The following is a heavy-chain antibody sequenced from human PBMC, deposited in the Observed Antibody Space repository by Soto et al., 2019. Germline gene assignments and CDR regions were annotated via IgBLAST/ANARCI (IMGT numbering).Heavy chain of an antibody. Sequence: SETLSLTCAVSGGSISSGDYSWNWIRQPPGKGLEWIGYIYYGGSTYYNPSLQSRVTISVDRSKNQFSLKLSSVTAAETAVYYCARQSSGWYNWFDPWGQGTLVTVSS. D-gene: IGHD6-19*01. CDR1: GGSISSGDYS. CDR3: ARQSSGWYNWFDP. V-gene: IGHV4-30-2*03. J-gene: IGHJ5*02. CDR2: IYYGGST.